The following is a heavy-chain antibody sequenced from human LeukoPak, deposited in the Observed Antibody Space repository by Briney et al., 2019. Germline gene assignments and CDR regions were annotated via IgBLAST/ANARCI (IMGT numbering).Heavy chain of an antibody. CDR2: ISAYNGNT. V-gene: IGHV1-18*01. CDR3: ARVYCSRTSCYNWFDP. Sequence: GASVKVSCKASGYTFTSYGISWVRQAPGQGLEWMGWISAYNGNTNYAQKLQGRVTMTTDTSTSTAYMELSSLRSEDTAMYYCARVYCSRTSCYNWFDPWGQGTLVTVSS. CDR1: GYTFTSYG. J-gene: IGHJ5*02. D-gene: IGHD2-2*01.